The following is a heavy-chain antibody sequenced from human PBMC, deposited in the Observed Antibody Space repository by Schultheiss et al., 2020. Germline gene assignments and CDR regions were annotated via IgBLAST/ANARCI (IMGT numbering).Heavy chain of an antibody. CDR3: AKNFAPSGSSGWFDP. D-gene: IGHD6-25*01. V-gene: IGHV3-74*01. Sequence: GGSLRLSCAASGFTFSRYWMHWVRQAPGKGLVWVSRINSDGISTNYADSVKGRFTISRDNAKNTLYLQMNSLRAEDTAVYYCAKNFAPSGSSGWFDPWGQGTLVTVSS. CDR1: GFTFSRYW. CDR2: INSDGIST. J-gene: IGHJ5*02.